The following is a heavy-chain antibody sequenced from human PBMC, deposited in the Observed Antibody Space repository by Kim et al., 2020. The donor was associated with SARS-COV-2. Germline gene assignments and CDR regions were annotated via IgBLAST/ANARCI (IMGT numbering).Heavy chain of an antibody. CDR2: IDWDDDK. CDR3: ARLLVDTAMLVYYYSGMDV. J-gene: IGHJ6*02. D-gene: IGHD5-18*01. Sequence: SGPTLVNPTQTLTLTCTFSGFSLSTSGMCVSWIRQPPGKALEWLALIDWDDDKYYSTSLKTRLTISKDTSKNQVVLTMTNMDPVDTATYYCARLLVDTAMLVYYYSGMDVWGQGTTVTVSS. V-gene: IGHV2-70*01. CDR1: GFSLSTSGMC.